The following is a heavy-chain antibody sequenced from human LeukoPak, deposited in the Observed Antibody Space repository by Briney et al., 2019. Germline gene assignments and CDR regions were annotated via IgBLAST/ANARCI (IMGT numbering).Heavy chain of an antibody. CDR1: GGTFSSYA. CDR2: IIPILGIA. J-gene: IGHJ4*02. Sequence: SVKVSCKASGGTFSSYAISWVRQAPGQGLEWMGRIIPILGIANYAQKFQGRVTITADKSTSTAYMELSSLRSEDTAVYYCASRETYSGYDSDPFDYWGQGTLVTVSS. D-gene: IGHD5-12*01. CDR3: ASRETYSGYDSDPFDY. V-gene: IGHV1-69*04.